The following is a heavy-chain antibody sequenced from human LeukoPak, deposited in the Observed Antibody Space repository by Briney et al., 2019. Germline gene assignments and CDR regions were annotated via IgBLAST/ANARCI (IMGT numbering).Heavy chain of an antibody. V-gene: IGHV1-69*04. J-gene: IGHJ4*02. Sequence: GASVKVSCKASGGTFSSYAISWVRQAPGQGLEWMGRIIPILGIANYAQKFQGRVTITADKSTSTAYMELSSLRSEDTAVYYCARLADILTGYYAEGFDYWGQGTLDTVSS. CDR2: IIPILGIA. CDR3: ARLADILTGYYAEGFDY. CDR1: GGTFSSYA. D-gene: IGHD3-9*01.